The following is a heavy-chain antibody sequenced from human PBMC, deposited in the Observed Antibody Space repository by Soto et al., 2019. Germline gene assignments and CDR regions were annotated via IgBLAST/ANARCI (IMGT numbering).Heavy chain of an antibody. CDR2: IKQDGSEK. J-gene: IGHJ4*02. Sequence: GGSLRLSYAASGFTFSSYWMSWVRQAPGKGLEWVANIKQDGSEKYYVDSVKGRFTISRDNAKNSLYLQMNSLRAEDTAVYYCARVFSNFERSHFDYWGQGTLVTVSS. CDR1: GFTFSSYW. CDR3: ARVFSNFERSHFDY. V-gene: IGHV3-7*05. D-gene: IGHD1-1*01.